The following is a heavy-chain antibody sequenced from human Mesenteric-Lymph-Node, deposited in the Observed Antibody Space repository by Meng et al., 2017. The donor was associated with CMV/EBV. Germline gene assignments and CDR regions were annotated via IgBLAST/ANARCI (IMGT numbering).Heavy chain of an antibody. Sequence: SETLSLTCTVSGGSISSYYWSWIRQPPGKGLEWIGYIYYSGSTNYNPSLKSRVTISVDTSKNQFSLKLSSVTAADTAVYYCAREDDYYGMDVWGQGTTVTVSS. V-gene: IGHV4-59*01. J-gene: IGHJ6*02. D-gene: IGHD5-24*01. CDR2: IYYSGST. CDR3: AREDDYYGMDV. CDR1: GGSISSYY.